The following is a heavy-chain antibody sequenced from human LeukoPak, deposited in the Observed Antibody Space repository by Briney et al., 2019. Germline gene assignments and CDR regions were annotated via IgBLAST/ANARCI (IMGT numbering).Heavy chain of an antibody. CDR2: ISAYNGNT. CDR1: GYTFTSYG. CDR3: ARETGYSSSWYPFDY. Sequence: ASVKVSCKASGYTFTSYGISLVRQAPGQGLEWMGWISAYNGNTNYAQKLQGRVTMTTDTSTSTAYMELRSLRSDDTAVYYCARETGYSSSWYPFDYWGQGTLVTVSS. D-gene: IGHD6-13*01. J-gene: IGHJ4*02. V-gene: IGHV1-18*01.